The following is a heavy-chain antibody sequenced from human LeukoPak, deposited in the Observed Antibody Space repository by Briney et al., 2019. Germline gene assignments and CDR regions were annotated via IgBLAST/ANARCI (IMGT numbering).Heavy chain of an antibody. V-gene: IGHV1-69*01. CDR1: GGTFSNYA. CDR3: ARASSDDTAMATPFAY. CDR2: ITPIFGTA. J-gene: IGHJ4*02. D-gene: IGHD5-18*01. Sequence: SVKVSCKASGGTFSNYAINWVRQPPGQGLEWMGGITPIFGTANYLQKFQGRVTITADESTRTAYMELSRLRSEDTAIYYCARASSDDTAMATPFAYWGQGTLVTVSS.